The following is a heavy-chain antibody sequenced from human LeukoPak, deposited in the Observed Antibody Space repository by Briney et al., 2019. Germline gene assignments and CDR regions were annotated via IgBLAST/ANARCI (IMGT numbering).Heavy chain of an antibody. CDR2: ITSGDVV. Sequence: PGGSLRLSCAVSGFTFSAYSMNWVRQAPGKGLEWVSSITSGDVVYFADSLKGRFTISRDNAKSSLYLQMNSLRAEDTAVYYCARGGFNMVRGVIIPSNSYYYYMDIWGKGTTVTVSS. J-gene: IGHJ6*03. V-gene: IGHV3-69-1*01. CDR1: GFTFSAYS. D-gene: IGHD3-10*01. CDR3: ARGGFNMVRGVIIPSNSYYYYMDI.